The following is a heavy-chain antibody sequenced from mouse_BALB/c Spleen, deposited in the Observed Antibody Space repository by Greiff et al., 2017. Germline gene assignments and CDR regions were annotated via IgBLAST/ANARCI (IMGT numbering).Heavy chain of an antibody. CDR3: ARVYGYLYAMDY. J-gene: IGHJ4*01. V-gene: IGHV2-9*02. Sequence: VKVVESGPGLVAPSQSLSITCTVSGFSLTSYGVHWVRQPPGKGLEWLGVIWAGGSTNYNSALMSRLSISKDNSKSQVFLKMNSLQTDDTAMYYCARVYGYLYAMDYWGQGTSVTVSS. CDR2: IWAGGST. D-gene: IGHD2-2*01. CDR1: GFSLTSYG.